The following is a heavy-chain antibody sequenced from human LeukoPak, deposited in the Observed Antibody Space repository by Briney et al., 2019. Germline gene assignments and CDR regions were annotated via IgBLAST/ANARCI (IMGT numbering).Heavy chain of an antibody. Sequence: SETLSLTCTVSGGSILDSTYYWAWIRQPPGKGLEWIATIFYTGNTHYNPSLKSRVTMSVDTVKNQFSLNLNSVAAADTAVYYCARQSSGYYYGWFDPWGQGTLVTVSS. CDR2: IFYTGNT. CDR3: ARQSSGYYYGWFDP. J-gene: IGHJ5*02. CDR1: GGSILDSTYY. V-gene: IGHV4-39*01. D-gene: IGHD3-22*01.